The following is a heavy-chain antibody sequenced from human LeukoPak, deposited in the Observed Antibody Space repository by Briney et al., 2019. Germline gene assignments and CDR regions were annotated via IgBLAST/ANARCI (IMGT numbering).Heavy chain of an antibody. CDR2: TYYSSKCYN. J-gene: IGHJ4*02. Sequence: SQTLSLTFAISGDSVSINSAAWNWIRQSPSRGLEWLGRTYYSSKCYNYYAVSVKSPITINPDTSKNQFSLQLNSVTPEDTAVYYCARGIPSDYWGQGILVTVSS. CDR3: ARGIPSDY. CDR1: GDSVSINSAA. V-gene: IGHV6-1*01.